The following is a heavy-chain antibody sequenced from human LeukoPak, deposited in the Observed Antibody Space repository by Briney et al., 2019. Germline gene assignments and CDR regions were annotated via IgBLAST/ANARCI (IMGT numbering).Heavy chain of an antibody. V-gene: IGHV4-34*01. CDR3: ARRGYYDSSGYVFDY. CDR2: INHSGST. J-gene: IGHJ4*02. CDR1: GGSFRGYY. D-gene: IGHD3-22*01. Sequence: SETLSLTCADYGGSFRGYYWCWIREPPGKGLEWIGEINHSGSTNYNPSLKSRVTISVDTSKNQFSLKLSSVTAADTAVYYCARRGYYDSSGYVFDYWGQGTLVTVSS.